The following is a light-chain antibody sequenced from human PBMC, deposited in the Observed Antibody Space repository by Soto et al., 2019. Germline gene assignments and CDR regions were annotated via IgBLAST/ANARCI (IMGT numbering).Light chain of an antibody. CDR3: QQYHSYWT. CDR2: DVS. CDR1: QGIRND. Sequence: AIQMTQSPSSLSASVGDRVTITCRASQGIRNDLGWYQQKPGKAPKLLIYDVSSLESGVPSRFSGSGSGTEFTLTISSLQTDDFSTYYCQQYHSYWTFGQGTKVDIK. J-gene: IGKJ1*01. V-gene: IGKV1-13*02.